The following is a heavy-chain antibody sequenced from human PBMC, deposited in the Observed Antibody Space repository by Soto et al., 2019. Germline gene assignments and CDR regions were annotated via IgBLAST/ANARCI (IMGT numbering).Heavy chain of an antibody. D-gene: IGHD4-17*01. Sequence: PEVKFSCKASGYTFTSYDITWVRQATGQGLEWMGWMNPNSGNTGYAQKFQGRVTMTRNTSISTAYMELSRLRSEDTDVYYCALGDTVTIVGGYYYGMDVWGQGTTVTVSS. CDR2: MNPNSGNT. V-gene: IGHV1-8*01. CDR3: ALGDTVTIVGGYYYGMDV. CDR1: GYTFTSYD. J-gene: IGHJ6*02.